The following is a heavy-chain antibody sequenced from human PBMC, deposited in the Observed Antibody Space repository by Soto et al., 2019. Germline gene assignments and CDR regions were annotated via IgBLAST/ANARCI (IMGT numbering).Heavy chain of an antibody. J-gene: IGHJ5*02. CDR1: GYFISSGYY. CDR3: ARAENYDILTGYYLGNNWFDP. V-gene: IGHV4-38-2*01. CDR2: IYHSGST. Sequence: SETLSLTCGVSGYFISSGYYWGWIRQPPGKGLEWIGSIYHSGSTYYNPSLKSRVTISMDTSKSQFSLRLTSVTAADTALYYCARAENYDILTGYYLGNNWFDPWGQGTLVT. D-gene: IGHD3-9*01.